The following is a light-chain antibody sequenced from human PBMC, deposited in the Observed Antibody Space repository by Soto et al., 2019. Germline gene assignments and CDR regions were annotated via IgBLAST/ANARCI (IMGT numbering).Light chain of an antibody. V-gene: IGKV3-11*01. J-gene: IGKJ5*01. CDR3: QQRKNWPIT. Sequence: EIVMTQSSATLSLSPGERVTPPLLVSQSVSDYLAWYQHKPGQAPRLLIYDASNRATGVAARFSGSGSGTDFTLTISSLEPEDFAVYYCQQRKNWPITFGQGTRLEIK. CDR2: DAS. CDR1: QSVSDY.